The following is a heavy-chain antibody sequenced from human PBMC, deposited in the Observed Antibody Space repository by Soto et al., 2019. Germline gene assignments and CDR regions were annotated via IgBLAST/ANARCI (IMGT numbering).Heavy chain of an antibody. V-gene: IGHV3-21*01. CDR2: ISSSSSYI. CDR3: ARDGSSGLWFGDKVYYYMDV. Sequence: GGSLRLSCAASGFTFSSYSMNWVRQAPGKGLEWVSSISSSSSYIYYADSVKGRFTNSRDNAKNSLYLQMNSLRAEATAVYYCARDGSSGLWFGDKVYYYMDVWGKGTTVTVSS. D-gene: IGHD3-10*01. CDR1: GFTFSSYS. J-gene: IGHJ6*03.